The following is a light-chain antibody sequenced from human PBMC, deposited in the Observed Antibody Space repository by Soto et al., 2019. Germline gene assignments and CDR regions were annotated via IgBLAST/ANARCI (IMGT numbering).Light chain of an antibody. J-gene: IGKJ4*01. CDR2: AAS. Sequence: DIQMTQSPSSLSASVGDRVSITCRASQGISNYLAWYQQKPGKVPEILIYAASTLRSGVPSRFSGGGSGTDFTLTISSLQPGDVATYYGQKYNSAPLTFGGGTKVEIK. CDR1: QGISNY. CDR3: QKYNSAPLT. V-gene: IGKV1-27*01.